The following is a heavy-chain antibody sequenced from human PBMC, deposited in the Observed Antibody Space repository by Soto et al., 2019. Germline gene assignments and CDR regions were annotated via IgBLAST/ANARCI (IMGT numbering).Heavy chain of an antibody. V-gene: IGHV1-2*02. CDR1: GYTFTGYY. CDR2: ISPNSGGT. Sequence: QVQLVQSGAEMKKPGASVKVSCTASGYTFTGYYIHWVRQAPGQGLEWMGWISPNSGGTKFAQKYDGRVIMTRDTSISTAYMENSSLRSDDTAIYYWAGDQSGYSSCWASGYMDVWGQGTTVTVS. D-gene: IGHD6-19*01. CDR3: AGDQSGYSSCWASGYMDV. J-gene: IGHJ6*02.